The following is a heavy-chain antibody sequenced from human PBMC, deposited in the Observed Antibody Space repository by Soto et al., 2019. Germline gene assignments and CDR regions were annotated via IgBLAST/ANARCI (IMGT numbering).Heavy chain of an antibody. CDR2: IYSGGNT. J-gene: IGHJ6*02. V-gene: IGHV3-53*04. CDR1: GLTVSSNY. Sequence: EVQLVESGGGLVQPGGSLRLSCAVSGLTVSSNYMSWVRQAPGEGLEWVSVIYSGGNTFYADSVKGRFTISRDSSKNTLYLQMNRLRPEDTAIYYCTRGPYGTGGDYYYGMDVWGQGTTVTVSS. D-gene: IGHD4-17*01. CDR3: TRGPYGTGGDYYYGMDV.